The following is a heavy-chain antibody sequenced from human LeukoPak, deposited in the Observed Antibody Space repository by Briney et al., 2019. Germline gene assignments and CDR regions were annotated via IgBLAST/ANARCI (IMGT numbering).Heavy chain of an antibody. Sequence: ASVKVSCKASGYTFNNYGINRVRQARGQGLEWMGWITVNSGNTNYAQKFQGRVTMTTDTSTSTAYMELRSLRSDDTAVYYCARGLGGGWYYSDYWGQGAQVTVSS. CDR1: GYTFNNYG. D-gene: IGHD6-19*01. CDR3: ARGLGGGWYYSDY. CDR2: ITVNSGNT. J-gene: IGHJ4*02. V-gene: IGHV1-18*01.